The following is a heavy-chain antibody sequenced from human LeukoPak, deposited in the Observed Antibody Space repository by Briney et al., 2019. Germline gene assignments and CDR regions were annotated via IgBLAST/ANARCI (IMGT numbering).Heavy chain of an antibody. Sequence: GGSLRLSCAASGFTVSSNYISWVRQALGKGLEWVSVIFSDGSSYYTDSVKGRFSISIDISKNTLYLQMNSLRAEDTAMYYCARKTPSGGWNFDYWGQGTLVTVSS. CDR2: IFSDGSS. CDR1: GFTVSSNY. CDR3: ARKTPSGGWNFDY. D-gene: IGHD6-19*01. J-gene: IGHJ4*02. V-gene: IGHV3-53*01.